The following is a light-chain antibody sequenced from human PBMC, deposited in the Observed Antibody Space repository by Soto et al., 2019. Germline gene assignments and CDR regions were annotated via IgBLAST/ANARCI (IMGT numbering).Light chain of an antibody. CDR1: QSVTNS. CDR3: QQYGSSPPYT. V-gene: IGKV3-11*01. J-gene: IGKJ2*01. CDR2: DAS. Sequence: EIVLTQSPATLSLSPGERATLSCRASQSVTNSLAWYQQKPGQAPRLLVYDASNRATGIPTRFSASGSGTDFTLTISRLEPEDFAVYYCQQYGSSPPYTFGQGTKLEIK.